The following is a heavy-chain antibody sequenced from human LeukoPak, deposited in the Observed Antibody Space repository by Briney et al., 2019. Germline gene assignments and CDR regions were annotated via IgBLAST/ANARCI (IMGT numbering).Heavy chain of an antibody. Sequence: GGSLRLSCAASGFTFSSYAMSWVRQAPGKGLEWVSAISGSGGSTYYADSVKGRFTISRDNSKNTLYLQMNSLRAEDTAVYYFANQGGLRWYFDYWGQGTLVTVSS. V-gene: IGHV3-23*01. J-gene: IGHJ4*02. CDR3: ANQGGLRWYFDY. D-gene: IGHD4-23*01. CDR1: GFTFSSYA. CDR2: ISGSGGST.